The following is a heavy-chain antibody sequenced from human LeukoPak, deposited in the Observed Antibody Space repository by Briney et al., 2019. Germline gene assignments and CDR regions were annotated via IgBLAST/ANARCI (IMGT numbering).Heavy chain of an antibody. Sequence: PSETLSLTCTVSGGSISTYYWSWTRQPAGKGLEWIGRMHSSGSTNYKPSLKSRVTMSVDKSKNQFSLKLNSVTAADTAVYYCARAYCGGDCYWGHWGQGTLVTVSS. V-gene: IGHV4-4*07. J-gene: IGHJ4*02. D-gene: IGHD2-21*02. CDR3: ARAYCGGDCYWGH. CDR2: MHSSGST. CDR1: GGSISTYY.